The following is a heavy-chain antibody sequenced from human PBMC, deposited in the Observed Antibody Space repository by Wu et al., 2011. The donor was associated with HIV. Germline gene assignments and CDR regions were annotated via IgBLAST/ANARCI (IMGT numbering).Heavy chain of an antibody. D-gene: IGHD6-19*01. Sequence: QVQLVQSGSEVKKPGASVKVSCRTSGYTFINYNIHWVRQAPGQGLEWMGWINPNSGATNYAQKFQGRVTMTRDTSISTAYMELSRLRSDDTAVYYCARDRARSSGWYYFDYWGQGTLVTVSS. CDR1: GYTFINYN. CDR3: ARDRARSSGWYYFDY. J-gene: IGHJ4*02. CDR2: INPNSGAT. V-gene: IGHV1-2*02.